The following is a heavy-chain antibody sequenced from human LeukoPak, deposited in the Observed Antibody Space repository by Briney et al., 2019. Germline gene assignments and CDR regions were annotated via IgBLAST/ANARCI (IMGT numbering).Heavy chain of an antibody. D-gene: IGHD6-19*01. CDR1: GGTSSSYA. CDR2: IIPIFGTA. Sequence: ASVKVSCKASGGTSSSYAISWVRQAPGQGLEWMGGIIPIFGTANYAQKFQGRVTITTDESTSTAYMELSSLRSEDTAVYYCARVKYKQWLVRGQFDPWGQGTLVTVSS. V-gene: IGHV1-69*05. J-gene: IGHJ5*02. CDR3: ARVKYKQWLVRGQFDP.